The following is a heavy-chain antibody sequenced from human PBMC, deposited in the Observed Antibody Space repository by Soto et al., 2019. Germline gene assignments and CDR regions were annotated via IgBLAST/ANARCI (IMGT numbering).Heavy chain of an antibody. CDR3: AGGDSALSFDY. D-gene: IGHD2-15*01. J-gene: IGHJ4*02. CDR1: GFAVSSNY. V-gene: IGHV3-53*01. CDR2: IYSGGST. Sequence: EVQLVESGGGLIQPGGSRRLSCAAPGFAVSSNYMTWVRQSPGKGLEWVSVIYSGGSTYYADSVKGRFTISRDSSKNTLYLQMNSLRAEDTAVYYCAGGDSALSFDYWGQGTLVTVSS.